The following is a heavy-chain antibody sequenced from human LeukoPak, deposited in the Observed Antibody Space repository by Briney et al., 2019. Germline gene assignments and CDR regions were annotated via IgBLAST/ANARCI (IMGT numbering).Heavy chain of an antibody. CDR2: ISTSSAVM. CDR3: ARDVGYCGGGSCYRWFAS. Sequence: GGSLRLSCAASGFTFSSYSISWVRQAPGKGLEWVSYISTSSAVMYYADSVKGRFTISRDDARTSVSLQMNSLRADDTAVYYCARDVGYCGGGSCYRWFASWGQGTLVIVSS. CDR1: GFTFSSYS. J-gene: IGHJ5*01. V-gene: IGHV3-48*01. D-gene: IGHD2-15*01.